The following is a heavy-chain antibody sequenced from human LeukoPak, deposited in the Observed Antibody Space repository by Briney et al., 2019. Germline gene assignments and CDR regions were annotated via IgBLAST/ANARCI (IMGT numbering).Heavy chain of an antibody. CDR1: GFTFSTYW. D-gene: IGHD3-10*01. Sequence: PGGSLGLSCAASGFTFSTYWMHWVRQAPGKRLVWVSRTNSDGSRTDYADSVKGRFTISRDNAENTLYLQMNSLRVEDTAVYYCARDRGINMVRGVIDYWGQGTLVTVSS. J-gene: IGHJ4*02. V-gene: IGHV3-74*01. CDR2: TNSDGSRT. CDR3: ARDRGINMVRGVIDY.